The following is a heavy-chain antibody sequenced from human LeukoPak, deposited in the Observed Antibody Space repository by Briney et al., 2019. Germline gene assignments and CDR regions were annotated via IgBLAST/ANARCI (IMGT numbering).Heavy chain of an antibody. V-gene: IGHV3-20*04. Sequence: GGSLRLSCEASGFTFDDYGMSWVRQRPGRGLERVSGINRNGGSTDYADSVKGRFTISRDNAKNSHFLQMNSLRVEDTALYYCARGFRNGPFDCWGQGNLVTVSS. CDR1: GFTFDDYG. J-gene: IGHJ4*02. D-gene: IGHD3-10*01. CDR3: ARGFRNGPFDC. CDR2: INRNGGST.